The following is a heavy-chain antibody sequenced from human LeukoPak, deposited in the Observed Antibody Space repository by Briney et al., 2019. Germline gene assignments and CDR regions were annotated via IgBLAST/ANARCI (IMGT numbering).Heavy chain of an antibody. D-gene: IGHD1-1*01. CDR3: ARWTGTTGLDY. J-gene: IGHJ4*02. CDR2: INPSGGST. V-gene: IGHV1-46*01. Sequence: ASVKVSCKASGYSFSSYYMHWVRQAPGQGLEWMGIINPSGGSTAYAQKFRDRVTMTRDTSTTTVYMELSSLKSEDTAVYYCARWTGTTGLDYWGQGTLVTVSS. CDR1: GYSFSSYY.